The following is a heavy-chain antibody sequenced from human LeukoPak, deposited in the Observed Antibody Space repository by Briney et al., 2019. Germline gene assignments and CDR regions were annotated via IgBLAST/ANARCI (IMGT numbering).Heavy chain of an antibody. CDR1: GVSISSGGHY. J-gene: IGHJ4*02. D-gene: IGHD2-15*01. CDR2: IYYSGST. V-gene: IGHV4-39*01. Sequence: SETLSLTCIVSGVSISSGGHYWGWIRQPPGKGLEWIGSIYYSGSTYYNPSLNSRVTIFIDMSKNQFSLKLSSVTATDTAVYYCARLVCGGGSCPAEFDYWGQGTLVTVSS. CDR3: ARLVCGGGSCPAEFDY.